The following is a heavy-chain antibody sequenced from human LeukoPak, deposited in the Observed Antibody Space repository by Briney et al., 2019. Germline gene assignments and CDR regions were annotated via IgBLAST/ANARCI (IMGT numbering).Heavy chain of an antibody. V-gene: IGHV1-69-2*01. CDR2: VDPEDGET. CDR1: GYTFTDYY. CDR3: ATLSMTNIDY. J-gene: IGHJ4*02. Sequence: ASVKVSCKVSGYTFTDYYMHWVQQAPGKGIEWMGLVDPEDGETIYAEKFQGRVTITSDTSTDTAYMELSSLRSEDTAVHYCATLSMTNIDYWGQGTLVTVSS.